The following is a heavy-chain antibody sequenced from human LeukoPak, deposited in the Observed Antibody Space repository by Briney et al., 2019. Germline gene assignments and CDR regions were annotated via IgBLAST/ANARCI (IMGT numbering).Heavy chain of an antibody. Sequence: GGSLRLSCAASGFTFSSYAMHWVRQAPGKGLEGVAVISYDGSNKYYADSVKGRFTISRDNSKNTLYLQMNSLRAEDTAVYYCAREGFMVRGPLVWGQGTMVTVSS. CDR1: GFTFSSYA. V-gene: IGHV3-30-3*01. J-gene: IGHJ3*01. CDR3: AREGFMVRGPLV. D-gene: IGHD3-10*01. CDR2: ISYDGSNK.